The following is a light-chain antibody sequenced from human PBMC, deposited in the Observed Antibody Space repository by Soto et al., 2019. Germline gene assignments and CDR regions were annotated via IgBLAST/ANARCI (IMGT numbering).Light chain of an antibody. J-gene: IGLJ2*01. Sequence: QSVLTQPASVSGSPGQSITISCTGTSTDVGGYDYVSWFQQYPGKAPKLIIYDVSDRRSGVSYRFSGSKSGNTASLTISGLQAEDEADYYCSSYTGSSTVVFGGGTKLTVL. V-gene: IGLV2-14*01. CDR2: DVS. CDR1: STDVGGYDY. CDR3: SSYTGSSTVV.